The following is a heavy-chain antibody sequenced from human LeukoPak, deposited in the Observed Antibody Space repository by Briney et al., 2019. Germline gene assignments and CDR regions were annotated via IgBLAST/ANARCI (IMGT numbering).Heavy chain of an antibody. CDR1: GFTFSSYA. D-gene: IGHD3-22*01. CDR3: TTEAYYYDSGAIKYFDY. V-gene: IGHV3-15*01. Sequence: TAGGSLRLSCAASGFTFSSYAMSWVRQAPGKGLEWVGRIKSKTDGGATHYAAPVKGRFTISRDDSKNTLYLQMNSLKTEDTAVYYCTTEAYYYDSGAIKYFDYWGQGTLVTVSS. J-gene: IGHJ4*02. CDR2: IKSKTDGGAT.